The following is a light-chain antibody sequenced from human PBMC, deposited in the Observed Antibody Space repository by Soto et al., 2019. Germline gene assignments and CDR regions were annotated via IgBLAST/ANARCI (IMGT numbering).Light chain of an antibody. V-gene: IGKV3-20*01. CDR1: QSLGTDY. J-gene: IGKJ2*03. CDR3: QQYAYSPPHS. Sequence: DIVLTQSPGTLSLSPGERATLSCRASQSLGTDYLAWYQQKPGQAPRLLIYDASRRATGIPVRFSGSGSGADFTLTISTLEPEDFAVYSCQQYAYSPPHSFGQGTKLEIK. CDR2: DAS.